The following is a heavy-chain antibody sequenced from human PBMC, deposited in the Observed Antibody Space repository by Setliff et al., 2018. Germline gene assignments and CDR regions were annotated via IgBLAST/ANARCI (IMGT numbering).Heavy chain of an antibody. CDR1: GYTFTRYY. D-gene: IGHD3-22*01. V-gene: IGHV1-46*01. CDR3: ARINFYVSSGYYYASDN. CDR2: INVSGGSA. Sequence: ASVKVSCKASGYTFTRYYMYWVRQAPGQGLEWMGIINVSGGSASYAEKFQGRVTMTRDTSTSTIYMELASLRSEDTAVYYCARINFYVSSGYYYASDNWGQGTLVTVSS. J-gene: IGHJ4*02.